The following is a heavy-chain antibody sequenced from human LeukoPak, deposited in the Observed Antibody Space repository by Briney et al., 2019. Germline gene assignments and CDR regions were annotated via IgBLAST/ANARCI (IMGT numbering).Heavy chain of an antibody. CDR2: ISYDGSNK. V-gene: IGHV3-30*18. Sequence: GGSLRLSCAASGFTFSSYGRHWVRQAPGKGLEWVAVISYDGSNKYYADSVKGRFTISRDNSKNTLYLQMNSLRAEDTAVYYCAKDPSRYSGSPDAFDSWGQGTMVTVSS. CDR3: AKDPSRYSGSPDAFDS. D-gene: IGHD1-26*01. J-gene: IGHJ3*02. CDR1: GFTFSSYG.